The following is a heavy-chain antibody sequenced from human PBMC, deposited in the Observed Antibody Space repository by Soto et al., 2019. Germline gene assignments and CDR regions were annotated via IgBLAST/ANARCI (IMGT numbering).Heavy chain of an antibody. V-gene: IGHV1-18*04. D-gene: IGHD1-26*01. Sequence: QVQLVQSGAEVKKPGASVKVSCKASGYTFTSYGISWVRQAPGQGLEWMGWISAYNGNKNYAQKLQGRVTMNTDTSTSTAYRELRSLRSDDTAVYYCARGSSGGWGAREGDYFDYWGQGTLVTVSS. CDR1: GYTFTSYG. CDR3: ARGSSGGWGAREGDYFDY. CDR2: ISAYNGNK. J-gene: IGHJ4*02.